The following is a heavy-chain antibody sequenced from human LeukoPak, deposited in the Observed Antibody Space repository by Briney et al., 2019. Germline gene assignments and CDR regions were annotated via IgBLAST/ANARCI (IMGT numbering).Heavy chain of an antibody. D-gene: IGHD3-3*01. CDR2: IHSGGRA. J-gene: IGHJ4*02. Sequence: GGSLRLSCAASGFSVSNNYLSWVRQPPGKGLEWVSVIHSGGRAKYADSVRDRFTISRDTAKNTVYLQMNSLRVDDTAAYYCARPGSASGYWVHWGQGTLVAVT. V-gene: IGHV3-66*01. CDR3: ARPGSASGYWVH. CDR1: GFSVSNNY.